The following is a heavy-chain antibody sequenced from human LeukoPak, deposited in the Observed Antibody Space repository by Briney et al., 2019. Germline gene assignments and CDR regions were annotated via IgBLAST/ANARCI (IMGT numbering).Heavy chain of an antibody. CDR3: ARDPGGSFFDY. J-gene: IGHJ4*02. Sequence: ASVKVSCKASGYTFTSYYMHWVRQAPGQRLEWMGWINAGNGNTKYSQKFQGRVTITRDTSASTAYMELSSLRSEDTAVYYCARDPGGSFFDYWGQGTLVTVSS. CDR2: INAGNGNT. D-gene: IGHD3-16*01. V-gene: IGHV1-3*01. CDR1: GYTFTSYY.